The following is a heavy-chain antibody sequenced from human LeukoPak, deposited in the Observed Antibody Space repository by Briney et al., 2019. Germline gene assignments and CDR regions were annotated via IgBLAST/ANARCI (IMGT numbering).Heavy chain of an antibody. CDR3: ATHSVTGYVFDYFDF. CDR2: LSAYNGDT. Sequence: ASVKVTCKASGYTFTSNSISWGRHPPPPGLERMGWLSAYNGDTNYSHKLHDRVTVTTDTSTSTDYMELSSLRSDDTAVYYCATHSVTGYVFDYFDFWGQGTQVVVFS. J-gene: IGHJ4*02. CDR1: GYTFTSNS. V-gene: IGHV1-18*01. D-gene: IGHD2-8*02.